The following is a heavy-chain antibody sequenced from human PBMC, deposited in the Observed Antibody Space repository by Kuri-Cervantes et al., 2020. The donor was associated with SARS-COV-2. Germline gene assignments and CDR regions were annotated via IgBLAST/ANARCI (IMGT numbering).Heavy chain of an antibody. CDR2: IIPIFDTT. D-gene: IGHD2-2*01. V-gene: IGHV1-69*13. CDR3: ARSISTTEYDAFAI. J-gene: IGHJ3*02. CDR1: GGTLSSYG. Sequence: SVKVSCKASGGTLSSYGIIWVRQAPGQGLEWMGGIIPIFDTTNYAQNFQGRVTITADESTSTAYMELSSLRSEDTAVYYCARSISTTEYDAFAIWGQGTLVTVSS.